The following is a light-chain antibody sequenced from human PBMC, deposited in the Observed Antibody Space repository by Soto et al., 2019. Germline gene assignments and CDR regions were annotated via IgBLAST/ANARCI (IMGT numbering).Light chain of an antibody. J-gene: IGKJ2*01. CDR1: QSLLHSNGYNY. CDR2: LGS. V-gene: IGKV2-28*01. Sequence: DIVMTQSPLSLPVTPGEPASISCRSSQSLLHSNGYNYLDWYLQKPGQSPQLLIYLGSNRASGVPDRFSGSGSGTDFTLKISRVEAEDVGVYYSMQPLHTRVTFGQGTKLEIK. CDR3: MQPLHTRVT.